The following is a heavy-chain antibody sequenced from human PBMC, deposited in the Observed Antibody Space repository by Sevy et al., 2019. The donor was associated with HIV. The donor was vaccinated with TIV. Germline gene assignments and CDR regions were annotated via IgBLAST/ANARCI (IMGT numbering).Heavy chain of an antibody. D-gene: IGHD1-26*01. CDR1: RFTFSSYS. CDR3: ARGLGGSYYALDAFDI. Sequence: GGSLRLSCAASRFTFSSYSMNWVRQAPGKGLEWVSYISSSSSTIYYSDSVKGRFTISRDNAKNSLYLQMNSLRDEDTAVYYCARGLGGSYYALDAFDIWGQGTMVTVSS. CDR2: ISSSSSTI. J-gene: IGHJ3*02. V-gene: IGHV3-48*02.